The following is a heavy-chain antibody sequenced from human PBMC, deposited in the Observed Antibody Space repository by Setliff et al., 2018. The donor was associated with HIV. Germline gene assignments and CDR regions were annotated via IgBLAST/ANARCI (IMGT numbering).Heavy chain of an antibody. J-gene: IGHJ3*02. CDR3: ARLGYSGSLVGAFDI. CDR1: YGSVNTYSYY. V-gene: IGHV4-61*02. D-gene: IGHD1-26*01. Sequence: SETLSLTCTVSYGSVNTYSYYWTWIRQSAGKGLEWIGRTQGNGDTTYNPSLKSRVTISRDTAKNEFSVKLTSVTAADTAVYYCARLGYSGSLVGAFDIWGQGTMVTVSS. CDR2: TQGNGDT.